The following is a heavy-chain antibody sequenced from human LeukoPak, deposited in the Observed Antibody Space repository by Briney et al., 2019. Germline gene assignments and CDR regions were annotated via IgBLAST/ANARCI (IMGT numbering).Heavy chain of an antibody. CDR1: GGSFSGYY. J-gene: IGHJ4*02. V-gene: IGHV4-34*01. D-gene: IGHD4-17*01. Sequence: SETLSLTCAVSGGSFSGYYWSWIRQPPGKGPEWIGEINHSGSTNYNPSLKSRITISVDTSKNQFSLKLSSVTAADTAVYYCARDSTTVTLPFFDYWGQGTLVTVSS. CDR2: INHSGST. CDR3: ARDSTTVTLPFFDY.